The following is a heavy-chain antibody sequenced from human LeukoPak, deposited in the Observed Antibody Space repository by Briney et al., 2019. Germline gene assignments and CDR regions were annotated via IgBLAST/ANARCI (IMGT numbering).Heavy chain of an antibody. D-gene: IGHD3-10*01. V-gene: IGHV4-34*12. CDR2: IFYSGST. J-gene: IGHJ3*02. CDR1: GGSFSGYY. CDR3: AKSNGYGLVDI. Sequence: SETLSLTCAVYGGSFSGYYWGWIRQPPGKGLEWIGNIFYSGSTYYSPSLKSRVTISLDTSRNQFSLKLNSVTAADTAVYYCAKSNGYGLVDIWGQGTMVTVSS.